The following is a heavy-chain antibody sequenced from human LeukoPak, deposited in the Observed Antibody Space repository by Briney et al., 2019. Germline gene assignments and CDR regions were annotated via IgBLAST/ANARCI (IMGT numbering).Heavy chain of an antibody. J-gene: IGHJ4*02. Sequence: PSETLSLTCAVYGGSFSGYYWSWIRQPPGKGLEWIGEINHSGSTNYNPSLKSRVTISVDTSKNQFSLKLSSVTAADTAVYYCARVERGYCSGGSCYQAGYFDYWGQGTLVTVSS. D-gene: IGHD2-15*01. CDR1: GGSFSGYY. V-gene: IGHV4-34*01. CDR3: ARVERGYCSGGSCYQAGYFDY. CDR2: INHSGST.